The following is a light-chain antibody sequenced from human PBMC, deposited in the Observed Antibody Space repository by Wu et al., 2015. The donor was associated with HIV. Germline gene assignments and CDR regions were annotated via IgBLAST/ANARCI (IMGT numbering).Light chain of an antibody. V-gene: IGKV3-15*01. CDR2: GAS. J-gene: IGKJ3*01. CDR3: QQYNSWPPGFT. CDR1: QSVSSR. Sequence: EIVMTQSPATLAVSPGERVTLSCRASQSVSSRLAWYQRKPGQPPRLLIYGASTRATGIPARFGGSGSGTEFTLTISSLQSEDFGVYYCQQYNSWPPGFTFGPGTKVEI.